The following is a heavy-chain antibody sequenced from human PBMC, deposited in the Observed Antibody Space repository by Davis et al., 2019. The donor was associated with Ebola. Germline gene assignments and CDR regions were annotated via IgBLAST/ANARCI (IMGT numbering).Heavy chain of an antibody. J-gene: IGHJ3*02. CDR3: ARDSYYYDSSGYWVLAFDI. D-gene: IGHD3-22*01. Sequence: SETLSLTCAVYGGSFSGYYWSWIRQPPGKGLEWIGEINHSGSTNYNPSLKSRVTISVDTSKNQFSLKLSSVTAADTAVYYCARDSYYYDSSGYWVLAFDIWGQGTMVTVSS. V-gene: IGHV4-34*01. CDR1: GGSFSGYY. CDR2: INHSGST.